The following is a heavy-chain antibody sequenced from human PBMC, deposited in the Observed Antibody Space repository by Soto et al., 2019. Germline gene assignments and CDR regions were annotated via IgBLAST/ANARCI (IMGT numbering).Heavy chain of an antibody. D-gene: IGHD4-17*01. V-gene: IGHV3-30-3*01. J-gene: IGHJ6*02. CDR3: ARGARRSMTTVTTNAYYYGMDV. CDR1: GFTFSSYA. Sequence: GGSLRLSCAASGFTFSSYAMHWVRQAPGKGLEWVAVISYDGSNKYYADSVKDRFTISRDNSKNTLYLQMNSLRAEDTAVYYCARGARRSMTTVTTNAYYYGMDVWGQGTTVTVSS. CDR2: ISYDGSNK.